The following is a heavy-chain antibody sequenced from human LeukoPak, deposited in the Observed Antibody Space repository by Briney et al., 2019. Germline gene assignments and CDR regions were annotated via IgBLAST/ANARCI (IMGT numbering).Heavy chain of an antibody. V-gene: IGHV3-48*01. Sequence: GGSLRLSCAASGFTFSSYSMNWVRQAPGKGLEGVSYISSSSSTIYYADSVKGRFTISRDNAKNSLYLQMNSLRAEDTAVYYCAGILWFGELLTAFDIWGQGTMVTVSS. CDR3: AGILWFGELLTAFDI. D-gene: IGHD3-10*01. CDR2: ISSSSSTI. J-gene: IGHJ3*02. CDR1: GFTFSSYS.